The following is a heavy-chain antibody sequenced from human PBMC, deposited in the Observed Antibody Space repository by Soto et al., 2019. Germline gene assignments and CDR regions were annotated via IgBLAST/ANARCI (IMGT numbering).Heavy chain of an antibody. J-gene: IGHJ4*02. V-gene: IGHV3-9*01. CDR3: AKDIGWVYSGSYYDY. Sequence: GGSLRLSCAASGFTFDDYAMHWVRQAPGKGLEWVSGSSWNSGSIGYADSVKGRFTISRDNAKNSLYLQMNSLRAEDKALYYCAKDIGWVYSGSYYDYWGQGTLVTVSS. D-gene: IGHD1-26*01. CDR2: SSWNSGSI. CDR1: GFTFDDYA.